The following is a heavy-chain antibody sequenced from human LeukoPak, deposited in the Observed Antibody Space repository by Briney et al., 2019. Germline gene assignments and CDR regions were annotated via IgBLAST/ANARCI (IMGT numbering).Heavy chain of an antibody. CDR2: ISSSGSTI. J-gene: IGHJ4*02. V-gene: IGHV3-48*03. D-gene: IGHD6-19*01. CDR3: AREMDSSGWFDGYYFDY. CDR1: GFTFSGYE. Sequence: GGSLRLSCAASGFTFSGYEMNWVRQAPGKGLEWVSYISSSGSTIYYADSVKGRFTISRDNAKNSLYLQMNSLRAEDTAVYYCAREMDSSGWFDGYYFDYWGQGTLVAVSS.